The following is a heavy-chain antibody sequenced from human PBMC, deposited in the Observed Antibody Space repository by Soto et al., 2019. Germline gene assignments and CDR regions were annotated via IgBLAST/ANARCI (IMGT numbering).Heavy chain of an antibody. CDR3: ASGYCSSTSCYGFGYCYYYMDV. CDR2: IYYSGST. J-gene: IGHJ6*03. V-gene: IGHV4-39*01. Sequence: SETLSLTCTVSGGSISSSSYYWGWIRQPPGKGLEWIGSIYYSGSTYYNPSLKSRVTISVDTSKNQFSLKLSSVTAADTAVYYCASGYCSSTSCYGFGYCYYYMDVWGKGTTVTVSS. CDR1: GGSISSSSYY. D-gene: IGHD2-2*01.